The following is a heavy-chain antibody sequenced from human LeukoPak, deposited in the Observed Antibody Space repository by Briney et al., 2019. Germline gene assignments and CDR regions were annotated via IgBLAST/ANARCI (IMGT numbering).Heavy chain of an antibody. Sequence: GGSLRLSCAVSGFNFDDYAMHWVRQAPGRGLEWVSGINWRTGNGIYADSVKGRFTISRDNAKNSLYLQMSSLRAEDTALYYCTRRAARWQFDLWGRGTLLTVSS. CDR2: INWRTGNG. CDR1: GFNFDDYA. CDR3: TRRAARWQFDL. D-gene: IGHD5-24*01. V-gene: IGHV3-9*01. J-gene: IGHJ2*01.